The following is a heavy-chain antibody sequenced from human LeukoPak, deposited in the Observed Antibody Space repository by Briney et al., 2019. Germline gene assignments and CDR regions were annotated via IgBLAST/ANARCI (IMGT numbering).Heavy chain of an antibody. D-gene: IGHD3-16*01. CDR2: IKHDGSEK. V-gene: IGHV3-7*01. CDR3: ARDRRPELYDYGDLVDY. Sequence: GGSLRLSCAASGFTFSSYWMTWVRQAPGKGLEWVANIKHDGSEKYYVDSVKGRFTISRDNAKNSLYLQMNSLRAEDTAVYYCARDRRPELYDYGDLVDYWGQGTLVTVSS. CDR1: GFTFSSYW. J-gene: IGHJ4*02.